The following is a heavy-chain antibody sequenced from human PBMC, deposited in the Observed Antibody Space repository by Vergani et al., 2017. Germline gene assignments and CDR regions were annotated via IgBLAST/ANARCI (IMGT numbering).Heavy chain of an antibody. CDR2: ISSSGSTI. Sequence: QVQLVESGGGLVKPGGSLRLSCAASGFTFSDYYMSWIRQAPGKGLEWVSYISSSGSTIYYADSVKGRFTISRDNAKNSLYMQVNSMRAEDTAVYYCARERISWPHYWYFDLSGRVTLVTVAS. CDR3: ARERISWPHYWYFDL. V-gene: IGHV3-11*01. CDR1: GFTFSDYY. J-gene: IGHJ2*01. D-gene: IGHD6-13*01.